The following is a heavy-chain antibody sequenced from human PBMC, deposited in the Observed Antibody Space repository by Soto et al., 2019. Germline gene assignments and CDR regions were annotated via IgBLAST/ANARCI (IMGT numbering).Heavy chain of an antibody. CDR1: GYAFTTYG. J-gene: IGHJ4*02. Sequence: QVHLVQSGAEVKKPGASVKVSCKGSGYAFTTYGITWVRQAPGQGLEWMGWISAHNGNTNYAQKLQGRVTVTRDTTTSTAYMEVRSLRSDDTDAYYCARGRYGDYWGQGALVTVSS. CDR2: ISAHNGNT. V-gene: IGHV1-18*01. D-gene: IGHD1-1*01. CDR3: ARGRYGDY.